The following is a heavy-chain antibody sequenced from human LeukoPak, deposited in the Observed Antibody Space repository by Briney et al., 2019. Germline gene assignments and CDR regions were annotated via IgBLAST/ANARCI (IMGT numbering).Heavy chain of an antibody. Sequence: GASVKVSCKVSGYTLTELSMHWVRQAPGKGLEWMGGFDPEDGETIYAQKFQGRVTMTEDTSTDTAYMELSSLRSEDTAVYYCATAAYCSSTSCALTRAGRFDPWGQGTLVTVSS. V-gene: IGHV1-24*01. CDR3: ATAAYCSSTSCALTRAGRFDP. D-gene: IGHD2-2*01. CDR1: GYTLTELS. J-gene: IGHJ5*02. CDR2: FDPEDGET.